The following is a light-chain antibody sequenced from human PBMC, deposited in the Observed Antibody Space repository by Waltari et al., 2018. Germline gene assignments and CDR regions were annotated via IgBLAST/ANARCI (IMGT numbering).Light chain of an antibody. CDR1: QSVSSN. V-gene: IGKV3-15*01. J-gene: IGKJ1*01. CDR3: QQYNMWPPWA. Sequence: EIVMTQSPATLSVSPGERATLPCRASQSVSSNLARYPQKPGQAPRLLSYGGSTSATGIPARISGGGAGKDFTHTSHCRQSEGFARYYCQQYNMWPPWAFRQGTKVEIK. CDR2: GGS.